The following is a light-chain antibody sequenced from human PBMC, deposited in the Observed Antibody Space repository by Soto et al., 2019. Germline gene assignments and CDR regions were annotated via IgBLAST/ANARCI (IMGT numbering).Light chain of an antibody. V-gene: IGKV3-20*01. CDR2: GAS. CDR1: QSVSRSY. J-gene: IGKJ1*01. CDR3: QQYGSSSWT. Sequence: EIVMTQSPGTLSLSPGERATLSCRASQSVSRSYLAWYQQKPGQAPRLLIYGASSRATGIPDRFSGSGSGTEFTLTISRLEPEDFAVYYCQQYGSSSWTFGQGTKVDIK.